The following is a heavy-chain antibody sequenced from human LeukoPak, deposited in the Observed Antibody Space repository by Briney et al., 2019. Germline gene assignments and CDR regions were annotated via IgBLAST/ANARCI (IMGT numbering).Heavy chain of an antibody. CDR2: ISWNSGSI. J-gene: IGHJ3*02. V-gene: IGHV3-9*01. CDR1: GFTFDDYA. Sequence: GGSLRLSCAASGFTFDDYAMHWVRQAPGKGLEWVSGISWNSGSIGYADSVKGRFTISRDNAKNSLYLQMNSLRAEDTALYYCAKAWSKGLGAFDIWGQGTMVTVSS. CDR3: AKAWSKGLGAFDI. D-gene: IGHD3-16*01.